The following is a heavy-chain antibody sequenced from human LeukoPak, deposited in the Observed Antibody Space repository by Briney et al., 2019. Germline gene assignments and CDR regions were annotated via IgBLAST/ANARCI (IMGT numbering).Heavy chain of an antibody. V-gene: IGHV4-34*01. CDR3: ARRRHYYGSGSYSYYYYYYMDV. CDR2: INHSGST. Sequence: PSETLSLTCAVYGGSFSGYYWSWIRQPPGKGLEWIGEINHSGSTNYNPSLKSRVTISVDTSKNQFSLNLSSVTAADTAVYYCARRRHYYGSGSYSYYYYYYMDVWDKGTTVTVSS. J-gene: IGHJ6*03. D-gene: IGHD3-10*01. CDR1: GGSFSGYY.